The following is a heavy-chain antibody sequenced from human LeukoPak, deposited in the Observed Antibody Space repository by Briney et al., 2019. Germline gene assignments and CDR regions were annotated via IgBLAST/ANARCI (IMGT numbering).Heavy chain of an antibody. CDR1: GFTFSNAW. V-gene: IGHV3-15*01. D-gene: IGHD3-22*01. CDR3: SSYYDISGYVHY. J-gene: IGHJ4*02. CDR2: TKSKPDGGTT. Sequence: GGSLRLSCAASGFTFSNAWMNWVRQAPGKGVEGVGRTKSKPDGGTTDYAARVKGRFPISRDDSRTTLYMQMNSLKTEDTAVYYCSSYYDISGYVHYWGQGTLVTVSS.